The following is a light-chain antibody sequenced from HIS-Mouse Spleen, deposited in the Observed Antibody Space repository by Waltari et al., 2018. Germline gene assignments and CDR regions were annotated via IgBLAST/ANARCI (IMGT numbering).Light chain of an antibody. Sequence: SYELTQPPSVSVSPGQTARITCSGDALPKKYAYWDQQKSGQAPGLVISEDSKRPSGIPESFSGTSSGTMATLTISGAQVEDEADYYYCSTDSSGNHRVFGGGTTLTVL. J-gene: IGLJ2*01. CDR1: ALPKKY. V-gene: IGLV3-10*01. CDR3: CSTDSSGNHRV. CDR2: EDS.